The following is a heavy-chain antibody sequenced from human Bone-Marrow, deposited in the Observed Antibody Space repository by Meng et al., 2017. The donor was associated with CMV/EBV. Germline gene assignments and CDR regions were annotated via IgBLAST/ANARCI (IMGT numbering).Heavy chain of an antibody. D-gene: IGHD5-18*01. CDR2: ISSSSIYI. J-gene: IGHJ6*02. CDR3: ARGEYGGYRWEPDV. Sequence: GESLKISCAASGFTFSSYSMNWVRQAPGKWWEWVSSISSSSIYIYYADSVKGRFTISRDNAKNSLYLQMNSLRAEDTAVYYCARGEYGGYRWEPDVWGQGTTVTVSS. CDR1: GFTFSSYS. V-gene: IGHV3-21*01.